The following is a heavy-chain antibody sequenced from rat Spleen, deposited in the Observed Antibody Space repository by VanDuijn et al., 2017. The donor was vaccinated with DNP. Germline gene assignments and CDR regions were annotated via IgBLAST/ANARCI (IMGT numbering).Heavy chain of an antibody. CDR2: ISSGGKT. CDR1: GFSLTSYH. CDR3: TREREPNNNPFYFDC. Sequence: QVQLKESGPGLVQPSETLSLTCTVSGFSLTSYHVSWVRQPPGKGLEWIAAISSGGKTYYNSALKSRLSISRDTSKSQVFLRMNSLQTEDTDIYFCTREREPNNNPFYFDCWGQGVMVTVSS. J-gene: IGHJ2*01. V-gene: IGHV2-6*01. D-gene: IGHD1-10*01.